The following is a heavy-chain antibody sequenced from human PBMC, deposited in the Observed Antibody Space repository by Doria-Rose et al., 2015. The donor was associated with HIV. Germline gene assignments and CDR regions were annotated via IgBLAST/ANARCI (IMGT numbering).Heavy chain of an antibody. CDR2: SLSDDER. CDR3: ARIKSSRWYHKYYFDF. CDR1: GVSLSSPGMG. Sequence: QVTLKESGPVLVKPTETLTLTCTVSGVSLSSPGMGVSWIRQPPGKALEWLANSLSDDERSCKTSLKSRLTISRGTSKSQVVLTTTDMDPVDTATYYCARIKSSRWYHKYYFDFWGQGTLVIVSA. D-gene: IGHD6-13*01. J-gene: IGHJ4*02. V-gene: IGHV2-26*01.